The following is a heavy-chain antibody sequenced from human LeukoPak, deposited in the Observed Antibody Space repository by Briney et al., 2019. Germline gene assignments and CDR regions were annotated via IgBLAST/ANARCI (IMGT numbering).Heavy chain of an antibody. Sequence: PGGSLRLSCAASGFTFSSYAMSWVRQAPGKGLEWVSAISGSGGSTYYADSVKGRFTISRDNSKNTLYLQMNSLRAEDTAVYYCAKGLALYGSGRGPIDYWGQGTLVTVSS. CDR3: AKGLALYGSGRGPIDY. J-gene: IGHJ4*02. D-gene: IGHD3-10*01. CDR1: GFTFSSYA. V-gene: IGHV3-23*01. CDR2: ISGSGGST.